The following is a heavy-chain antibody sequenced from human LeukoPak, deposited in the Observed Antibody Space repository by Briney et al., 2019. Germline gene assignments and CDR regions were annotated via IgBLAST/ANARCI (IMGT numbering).Heavy chain of an antibody. CDR1: GFTFDDYG. D-gene: IGHD3-10*01. Sequence: PGGSLRLSCAASGFTFDDYGMSWVRQAPGKGLEWVSGINWNGGSTGYADSVKGRFTISRDNAKNSLYLQMNSLRAEDTALYYCARDPFFGDLYDSGSYLWDLDYWGQGTLVTVSS. V-gene: IGHV3-20*04. CDR3: ARDPFFGDLYDSGSYLWDLDY. J-gene: IGHJ4*02. CDR2: INWNGGST.